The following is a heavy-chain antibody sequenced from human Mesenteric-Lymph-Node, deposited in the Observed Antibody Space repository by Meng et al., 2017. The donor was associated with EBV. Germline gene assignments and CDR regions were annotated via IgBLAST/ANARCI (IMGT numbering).Heavy chain of an antibody. CDR2: IYHSGST. D-gene: IGHD1-1*01. V-gene: IGHV4-4*02. CDR3: ASYATLDPLS. J-gene: IGHJ4*02. CDR1: GGSISSSNW. Sequence: QGALRGGGPGVVKPLGTLSPTWAVCGGSISSSNWWRWVRQPPGKGLEWIGEIYHSGSTNYNPSLKSRVTISVDKSKNQFSLKLSSVTAADTAVYYCASYATLDPLSWGQGTLVTVSS.